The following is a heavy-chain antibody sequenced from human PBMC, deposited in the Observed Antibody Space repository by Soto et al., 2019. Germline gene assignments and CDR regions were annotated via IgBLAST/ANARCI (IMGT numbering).Heavy chain of an antibody. D-gene: IGHD2-21*01. J-gene: IGHJ4*02. CDR1: GFTFSNTW. V-gene: IGHV3-15*07. CDR2: IKSKTDGGTT. CDR3: TTDDVVDH. Sequence: EVQLVESGGGLVKPGGSLRLSCAASGFTFSNTWMNWVRQAPGKGLEWVGRIKSKTDGGTTDYAAPVKGRFTISRDDSKNTLFLQLKSLKTEDTAGYYCTTDDVVDHWGQGSLGSVSS.